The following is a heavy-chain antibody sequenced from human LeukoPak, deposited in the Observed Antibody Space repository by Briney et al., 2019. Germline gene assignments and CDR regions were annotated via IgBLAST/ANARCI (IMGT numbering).Heavy chain of an antibody. V-gene: IGHV1-69*13. Sequence: SVKVSCKASGGTFSSYAISWVRQAPGQGLEWMGGIIPIFGTANYAQKFQGRVTITADESTSTAYMELSSLRSEDTAVYYCARDTPYSSSWYMYYFDYWGQGTLVTVSS. J-gene: IGHJ4*02. CDR1: GGTFSSYA. D-gene: IGHD6-13*01. CDR2: IIPIFGTA. CDR3: ARDTPYSSSWYMYYFDY.